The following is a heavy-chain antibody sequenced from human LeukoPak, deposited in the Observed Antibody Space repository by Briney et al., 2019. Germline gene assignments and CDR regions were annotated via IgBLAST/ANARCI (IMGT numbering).Heavy chain of an antibody. CDR3: ARDQGVQMSLAY. CDR2: IYHSGIT. J-gene: IGHJ4*02. V-gene: IGHV4-4*07. CDR1: GGSITTYY. Sequence: SETLSLTCTVSGGSITTYYWSWIRQPAGKGLEWIGRIYHSGITNYNPSLKSRITMSADTSRNQLSLKLSSVTAADTAVYYCARDQGVQMSLAYWGQGNLVTVSS. D-gene: IGHD2-8*01.